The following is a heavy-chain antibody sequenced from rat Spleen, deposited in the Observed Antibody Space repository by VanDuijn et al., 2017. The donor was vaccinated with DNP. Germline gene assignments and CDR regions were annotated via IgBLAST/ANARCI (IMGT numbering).Heavy chain of an antibody. D-gene: IGHD1-4*01. V-gene: IGHV5-7*01. CDR1: RITFSDHN. CDR2: ISCDGSDT. CDR3: ASRPPPTRGPFDY. J-gene: IGHJ2*01. Sequence: EVQLAESGGGLVQPGRSLKLSCAVSRITFSDHNMAWVRQAPKKGLEWVATISCDGSDTYYRDSVRGRFTISRDNAKSTLYLQMDSLRSDNTATYYCASRPPPTRGPFDYWGQGVTVTVSS.